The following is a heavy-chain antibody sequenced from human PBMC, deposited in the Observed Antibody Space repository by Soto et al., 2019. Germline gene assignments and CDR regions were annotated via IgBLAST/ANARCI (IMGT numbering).Heavy chain of an antibody. CDR1: GYTFTGYY. CDR2: INPNSGGT. Sequence: QVQLVQSGAEVKKPGASVKVSCKASGYTFTGYYMHWVRQAPGQGLEWMGWINPNSGGTNYAQKFQGWVTMTRDTSISTAYMELSRLRSDDTAVYYCARDSYSSSSDNYYYYYYMDVWGKGTTVTVSS. D-gene: IGHD6-6*01. CDR3: ARDSYSSSSDNYYYYYYMDV. J-gene: IGHJ6*03. V-gene: IGHV1-2*04.